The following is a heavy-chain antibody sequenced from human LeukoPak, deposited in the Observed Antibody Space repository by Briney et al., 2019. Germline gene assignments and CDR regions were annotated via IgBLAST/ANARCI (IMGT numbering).Heavy chain of an antibody. J-gene: IGHJ6*02. V-gene: IGHV4-61*01. D-gene: IGHD2-21*01. CDR3: ARVLCCSTYYYYGMDV. Sequence: SETLSLTCSVSGGSVSSGIYYWSWVRPPPDKGLEWIGYIHYSESTHYNPSLKSRVTISVDTSKNQFYLKLSSVTASDTAVHYCARVLCCSTYYYYGMDVWGQGTTVTVSS. CDR1: GGSVSSGIYY. CDR2: IHYSEST.